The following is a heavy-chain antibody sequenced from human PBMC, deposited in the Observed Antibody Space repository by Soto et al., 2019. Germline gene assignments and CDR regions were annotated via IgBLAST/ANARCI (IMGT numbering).Heavy chain of an antibody. CDR1: GFIFENFG. CDR3: ARENSRISPRLFQH. V-gene: IGHV3-30*03. Sequence: GGSLRLSCAASGFIFENFGMHWARQAPGKGLEWVALISPAGTNQYYADSAKGRFTISRDNSKNTLYLQMNSLRPEDTGLYYCARENSRISPRLFQHWRHGTLVTVSS. CDR2: ISPAGTNQ. D-gene: IGHD6-6*01. J-gene: IGHJ1*01.